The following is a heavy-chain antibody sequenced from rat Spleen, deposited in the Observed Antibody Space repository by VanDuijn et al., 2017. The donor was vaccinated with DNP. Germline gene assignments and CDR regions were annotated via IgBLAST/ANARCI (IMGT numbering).Heavy chain of an antibody. CDR2: LSYNGGTP. CDR1: GFTFSDYY. Sequence: EVLLVESDGGLVQPGRSLKLSCAVSGFTFSDYYMAWVRQAPAKGLEWVATLSYNGGTPYYRDSVKGRFTISRDNAQSTLYLQMNSLRSEDTATYSCSRDGPPYYGVPFDYWGQGVMVTVSS. V-gene: IGHV5-7*01. CDR3: SRDGPPYYGVPFDY. J-gene: IGHJ2*01. D-gene: IGHD1-7*01.